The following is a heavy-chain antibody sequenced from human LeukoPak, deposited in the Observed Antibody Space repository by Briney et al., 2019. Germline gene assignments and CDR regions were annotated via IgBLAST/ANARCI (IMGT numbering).Heavy chain of an antibody. CDR2: ISGSGGST. J-gene: IGHJ4*02. CDR3: AKGLGYSSSWYAFDY. V-gene: IGHV3-23*01. Sequence: GGSLRLSCAASGFTFSSYAMSWVRQAPGKGLEWVSAISGSGGSTYYADSVKGRFTISRDNSKNTLYLQMNSLRAEDTAVYYCAKGLGYSSSWYAFDYWGQGTLVTVSS. D-gene: IGHD6-13*01. CDR1: GFTFSSYA.